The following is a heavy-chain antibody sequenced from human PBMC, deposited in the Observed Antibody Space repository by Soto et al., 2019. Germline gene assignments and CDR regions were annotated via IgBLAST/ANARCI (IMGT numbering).Heavy chain of an antibody. J-gene: IGHJ6*01. V-gene: IGHV3-72*01. Sequence: EVQLVESGGGLVQPGGSLRLSCAASGFTFSDHYMDWVRQAPGKGLEWVGRNRNKANSYTTEYAASVKGRFIISRDDSKNLLYLQMNSLKTEDTAVYYCARGSGGWGYYNDYGMDVW. D-gene: IGHD3-10*01. CDR1: GFTFSDHY. CDR3: ARGSGGWGYYNDYGMDV. CDR2: NRNKANSYTT.